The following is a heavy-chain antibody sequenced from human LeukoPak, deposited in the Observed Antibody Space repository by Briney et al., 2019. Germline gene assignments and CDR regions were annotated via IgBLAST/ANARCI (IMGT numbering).Heavy chain of an antibody. V-gene: IGHV3-23*01. CDR2: ISGSGGST. J-gene: IGHJ5*02. Sequence: GGSLRLSCAAPGFTFSSYAMSWVRQAPGKGLEWVSAISGSGGSTYYADSVKGRFTISRDNSKNTLYLQMNSLRAEDTAVYYCAKDRSVVDIVVVPAAFNWFDPWGQGTLVTVSS. CDR3: AKDRSVVDIVVVPAAFNWFDP. D-gene: IGHD2-2*01. CDR1: GFTFSSYA.